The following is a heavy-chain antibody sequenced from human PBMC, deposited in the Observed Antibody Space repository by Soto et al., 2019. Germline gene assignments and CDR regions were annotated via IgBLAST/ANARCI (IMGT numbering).Heavy chain of an antibody. D-gene: IGHD3-9*01. Sequence: GGSLRLSCAASGFTFSSYSMNWVRQAPGKGLEWVSYISSSSSTIYYADSVNGRFTISRDNAKNSLYLQMNSLRDEDTAVYYCASYYDILTGYYPQPDYWGQGTLVTVSS. CDR2: ISSSSSTI. V-gene: IGHV3-48*02. CDR3: ASYYDILTGYYPQPDY. J-gene: IGHJ4*02. CDR1: GFTFSSYS.